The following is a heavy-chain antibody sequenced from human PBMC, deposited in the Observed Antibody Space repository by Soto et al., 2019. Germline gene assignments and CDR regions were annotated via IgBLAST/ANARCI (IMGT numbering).Heavy chain of an antibody. CDR3: ATMGTPATGLYYFDY. CDR2: ISYSGST. D-gene: IGHD1-7*01. CDR1: GGSISSGNYY. V-gene: IGHV4-30-4*01. J-gene: IGHJ4*02. Sequence: QVRLQESGPGLVKPSQTLSLTCTVSGGSISSGNYYWSWIRQPPGKGLEWIGFISYSGSTYYSASLQSRVTMSVDTSKNQFSLNLSFVTAADTAVYYCATMGTPATGLYYFDYWGQGTLVTVSS.